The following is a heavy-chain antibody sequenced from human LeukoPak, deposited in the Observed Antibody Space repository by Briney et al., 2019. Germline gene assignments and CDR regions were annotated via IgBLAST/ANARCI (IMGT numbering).Heavy chain of an antibody. Sequence: SETLSLTCSVSGGSIGSYYWSWIAQPPGKGLEGIGYIYYSGSTNYNPSLKSRVTISVDTSKNQFSLKLSSVTAADTAVYYCARVGGATYYYYYYYMDVWGKGTTVTVSS. V-gene: IGHV4-59*01. D-gene: IGHD1-26*01. CDR2: IYYSGST. CDR1: GGSIGSYY. CDR3: ARVGGATYYYYYYYMDV. J-gene: IGHJ6*03.